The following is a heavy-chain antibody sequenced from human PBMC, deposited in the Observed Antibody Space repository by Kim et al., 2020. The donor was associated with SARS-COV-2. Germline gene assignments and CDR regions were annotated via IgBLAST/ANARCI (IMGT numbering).Heavy chain of an antibody. CDR1: GFTFSSYA. CDR2: ISYDGSNK. Sequence: GGSLRLSCAASGFTFSSYAMHWVRQAPGKGLEWVAVISYDGSNKYYADSVKGRFTISRDNSKNTLYLQMNSLRAEDTAVYYCARGKSGSYLTPFDYWGQGTLVTVSS. J-gene: IGHJ4*02. CDR3: ARGKSGSYLTPFDY. D-gene: IGHD1-26*01. V-gene: IGHV3-30-3*01.